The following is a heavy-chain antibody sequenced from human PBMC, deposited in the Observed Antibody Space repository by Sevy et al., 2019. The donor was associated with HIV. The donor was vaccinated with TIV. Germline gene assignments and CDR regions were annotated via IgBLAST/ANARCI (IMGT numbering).Heavy chain of an antibody. CDR3: ARDLGDDFWSGYPTVIYYYYYYGMDV. J-gene: IGHJ6*02. V-gene: IGHV3-30-3*01. Sequence: GESLRLSCAASGFTFSSYAMHWVRQAPGKGLEWVAVISYDGSNKYYADSVKGRFTISRDNSKNTLYLQMNSLRAEDTAVYYCARDLGDDFWSGYPTVIYYYYYYGMDVWGQGTTVTVSS. CDR1: GFTFSSYA. D-gene: IGHD3-3*01. CDR2: ISYDGSNK.